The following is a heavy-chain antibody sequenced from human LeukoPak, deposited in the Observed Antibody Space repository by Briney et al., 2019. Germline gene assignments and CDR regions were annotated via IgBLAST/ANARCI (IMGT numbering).Heavy chain of an antibody. CDR3: ARDGGSTVTTFWYFDY. CDR2: IYCSGST. D-gene: IGHD4-17*01. J-gene: IGHJ4*02. CDR1: GGSISSHY. Sequence: SSESLSLTCTVSGGSISSHYWSWIRQPPGKGLEWIGYIYCSGSTNYNPSLKSRVTISVDTSKNQFSLKLSSVTAADTAVYYCARDGGSTVTTFWYFDYWGQGTLVTVSS. V-gene: IGHV4-59*11.